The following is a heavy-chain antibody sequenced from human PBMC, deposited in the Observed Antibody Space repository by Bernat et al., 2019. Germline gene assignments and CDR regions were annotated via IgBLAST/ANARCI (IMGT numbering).Heavy chain of an antibody. CDR3: AITEGLY. V-gene: IGHV3-53*01. CDR2: IYSDDNT. CDR1: GFTVSSDY. Sequence: EVRLVESGGGLIQPGGSLRLSCAASGFTVSSDYMSWVRQAPGKGLEWVSVIYSDDNTYDADSVKGRFTISRDNSKNTLYLQMDSLRVEDTAVYYCAITEGLYWGQGALVTVSS. J-gene: IGHJ4*02.